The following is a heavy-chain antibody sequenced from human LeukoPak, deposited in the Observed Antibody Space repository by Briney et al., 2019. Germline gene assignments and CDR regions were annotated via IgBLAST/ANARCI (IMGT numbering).Heavy chain of an antibody. CDR3: ARLGLGIEGF. CDR1: GGSIRSYY. V-gene: IGHV4-59*08. J-gene: IGHJ4*02. CDR2: IYFSGST. Sequence: SETLSLTCTVSGGSIRSYYWSWIRQPPGKGLEWIGYIYFSGSTNYNPSLQSRVTISGDTSKNQFSLKLSSVTAADTAVYYCARLGLGIEGFWGQGTLVTVSS. D-gene: IGHD7-27*01.